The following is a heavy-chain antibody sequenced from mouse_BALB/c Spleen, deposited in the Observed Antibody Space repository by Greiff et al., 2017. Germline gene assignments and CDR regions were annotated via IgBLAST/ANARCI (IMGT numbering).Heavy chain of an antibody. D-gene: IGHD1-1*01. V-gene: IGHV1-14*01. Sequence: VQLQQSGPELVKPGASVKMSCKASGYTFTSYVMHWVKQKPGQGLEWIGYINPYNDGTKYNEKFKGKATLTSDKSSSTAYMELSSLTSEDSAVYYCARGPNYYGSSYWYFDVWGAGTTVTVSS. J-gene: IGHJ1*01. CDR2: INPYNDGT. CDR3: ARGPNYYGSSYWYFDV. CDR1: GYTFTSYV.